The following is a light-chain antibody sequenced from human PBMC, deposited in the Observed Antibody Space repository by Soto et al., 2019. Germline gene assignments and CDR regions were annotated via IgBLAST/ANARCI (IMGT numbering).Light chain of an antibody. V-gene: IGKV1-39*01. CDR3: QQYDNLPLT. J-gene: IGKJ4*01. CDR2: SAS. Sequence: DIQMTQSPSSLSASVGDSVTITCRTSQTINNYLNWYQQKPGKAPKLLVYSASNLQSGVPSRFSGSGSGTNFTLTISDLQPEDIATYYCQQYDNLPLTFGGGTKVGIK. CDR1: QTINNY.